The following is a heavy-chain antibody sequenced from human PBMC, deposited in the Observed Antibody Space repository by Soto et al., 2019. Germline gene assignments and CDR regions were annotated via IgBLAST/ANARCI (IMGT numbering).Heavy chain of an antibody. D-gene: IGHD3-10*01. CDR3: ARDGYDGSGSPYPAY. Sequence: SETLSLTCIVSGASISSYYWSWIRQSPGKGLEWIGYIYYDARTTNYNPSLKSRVTMSVDTSKNQFSLKLSSVTAADTAVYYCARDGYDGSGSPYPAYWGPGAQVTVSS. J-gene: IGHJ4*02. CDR2: IYYDARTT. V-gene: IGHV4-59*01. CDR1: GASISSYY.